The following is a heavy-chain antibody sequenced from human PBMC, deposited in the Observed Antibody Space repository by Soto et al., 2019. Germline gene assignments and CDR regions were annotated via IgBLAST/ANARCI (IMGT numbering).Heavy chain of an antibody. D-gene: IGHD4-17*01. CDR1: GGSIRSYY. CDR3: ARGGGYGDYGVFSDY. J-gene: IGHJ4*02. CDR2: IYYSGST. V-gene: IGHV4-59*13. Sequence: KTSETLSLTCTVSGGSIRSYYCSWIRQPPGKGLEWIGYIYYSGSTNYNPSLKSRVTISVDTSKNQFSLKLSSVTAADTAVYYCARGGGYGDYGVFSDYWGQGTLVTVSS.